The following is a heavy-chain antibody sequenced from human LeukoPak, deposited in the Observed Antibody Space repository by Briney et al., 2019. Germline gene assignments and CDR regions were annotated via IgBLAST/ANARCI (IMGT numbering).Heavy chain of an antibody. D-gene: IGHD3-22*01. CDR3: ARAYYDSSGYYVDY. CDR1: GGSFSGYY. Sequence: TTSETLSLTCAVYGGSFSGYYWSWIRQPPGKGLEWIGEINHSGSTNYNPSLKSRVTISVDTSKNQFSLKLSSVTAADTAVYYCARAYYDSSGYYVDYWGQGTLVTVSS. V-gene: IGHV4-34*01. CDR2: INHSGST. J-gene: IGHJ4*02.